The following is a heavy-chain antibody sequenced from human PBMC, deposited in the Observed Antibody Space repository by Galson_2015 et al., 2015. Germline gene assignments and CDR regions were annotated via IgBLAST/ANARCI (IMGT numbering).Heavy chain of an antibody. J-gene: IGHJ4*02. CDR1: GYTFANYY. V-gene: IGHV1-46*01. Sequence: SVKVSCKASGYTFANYYIHWVRQAPGQGLEWMGIIHPGDGGTSYPQKFQGRVSMTRHTSTSTVYMELSSLRSEDTAVYYCARSADLDFWGQGTLVTVSS. D-gene: IGHD6-25*01. CDR2: IHPGDGGT. CDR3: ARSADLDF.